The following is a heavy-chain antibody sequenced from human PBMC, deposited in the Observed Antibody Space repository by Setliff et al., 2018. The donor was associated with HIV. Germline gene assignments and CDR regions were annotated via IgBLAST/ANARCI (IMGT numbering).Heavy chain of an antibody. D-gene: IGHD2-2*01. CDR1: GGSISSDNW. J-gene: IGHJ6*02. CDR3: VRGHCSGTNCYGVDYYGVDV. Sequence: SETLSLTCAASGGSISSDNWWTWVRQPPGKGLEWIGEIYHSEYTNYNASLKSRVSMSVDKSKNQFSLKLTSVTAADTAVYYCVRGHCSGTNCYGVDYYGVDVWGQGTTVTVSS. V-gene: IGHV4-4*02. CDR2: IYHSEYT.